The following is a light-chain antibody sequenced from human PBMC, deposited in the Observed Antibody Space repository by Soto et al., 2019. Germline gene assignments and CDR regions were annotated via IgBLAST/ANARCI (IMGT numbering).Light chain of an antibody. CDR1: QPISIY. Sequence: DIQMTQSPSYLSASVGDRVTMTCRASQPISIYLNWYQQKPGKAPKILIYAASRLRSGVPSRFSADGSGTDFTLTISSLQPEDFATYYCLQSSSTPPFTFGPGTKVDLK. CDR3: LQSSSTPPFT. CDR2: AAS. J-gene: IGKJ3*01. V-gene: IGKV1-39*01.